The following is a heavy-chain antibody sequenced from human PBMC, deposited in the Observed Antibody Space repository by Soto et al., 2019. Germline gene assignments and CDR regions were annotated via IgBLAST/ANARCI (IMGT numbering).Heavy chain of an antibody. D-gene: IGHD3-10*01. Sequence: EVQLLESGGGLVQPGGSLRLSCAASGFTFSSYAMSWVRQAPGKGLEWVSAISGSGGSTYYADSVKGRFTISRDNSKNTLYLQMNGLRAEDTAVYYCAKESVTMVRGVVISRYFDLWGRGTLVTVSS. CDR2: ISGSGGST. CDR3: AKESVTMVRGVVISRYFDL. V-gene: IGHV3-23*01. J-gene: IGHJ2*01. CDR1: GFTFSSYA.